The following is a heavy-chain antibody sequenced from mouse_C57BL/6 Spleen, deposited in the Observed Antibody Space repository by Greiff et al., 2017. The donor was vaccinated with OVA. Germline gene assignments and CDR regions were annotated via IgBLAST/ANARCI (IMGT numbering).Heavy chain of an antibody. Sequence: VKVVESGPGLVQPSQSLSITCTVSGFSLTSYGVHWVRQSPGKGLEWLGVIWSGGSTDYNAAFISRLSISKDNSKSQVFFKMNSLQADDTAIYYCASAYYSNLAWFAYWGQGTLVTVSA. CDR1: GFSLTSYG. CDR2: IWSGGST. J-gene: IGHJ3*01. CDR3: ASAYYSNLAWFAY. D-gene: IGHD2-5*01. V-gene: IGHV2-2*01.